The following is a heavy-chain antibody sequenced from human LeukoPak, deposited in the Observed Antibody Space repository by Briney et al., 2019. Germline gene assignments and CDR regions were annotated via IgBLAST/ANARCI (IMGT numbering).Heavy chain of an antibody. V-gene: IGHV4-59*01. CDR1: GGSISSYY. Sequence: SETLSLTCTVSGGSISSYYWSWIRQPPGKGLEWIGYVYYSGSTNYNPSLKSRVTISVDTSKNQFSLKLSSVTAADTAVHYCARDGSFCSGASCYQAFDIWGQGTMVTVSS. J-gene: IGHJ3*02. CDR3: ARDGSFCSGASCYQAFDI. D-gene: IGHD2-15*01. CDR2: VYYSGST.